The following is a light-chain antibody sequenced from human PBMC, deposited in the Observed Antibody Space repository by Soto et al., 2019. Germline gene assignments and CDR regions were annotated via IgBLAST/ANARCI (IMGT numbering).Light chain of an antibody. V-gene: IGLV3-21*02. CDR3: QVWDSISDLVI. CDR1: NIGSNS. CDR2: DAS. Sequence: SYELTQPPSVSVAPGQTARITCGVNNIGSNSVHWYQQKPGQAPVLVVFDASDRPSGIPERFSGSNSANTATLTISRVEAADEADYYCQVWDSISDLVIFGGGTKVTVL. J-gene: IGLJ2*01.